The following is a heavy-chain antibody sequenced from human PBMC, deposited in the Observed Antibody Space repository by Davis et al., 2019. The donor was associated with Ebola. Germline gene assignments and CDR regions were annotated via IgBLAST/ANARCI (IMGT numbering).Heavy chain of an antibody. J-gene: IGHJ4*02. CDR1: GFTFSSYG. V-gene: IGHV3-30*18. D-gene: IGHD2-15*01. CDR3: AKLLVAATFDY. CDR2: ISYDGSNK. Sequence: GESLKIPCAASGFTFSSYGMHWVRQAPGKGLEWVAVISYDGSNKYYADSVKGRFTISRDNSKNTLYLQMNSLRAEDTAVYYCAKLLVAATFDYWGQGTLVTVSS.